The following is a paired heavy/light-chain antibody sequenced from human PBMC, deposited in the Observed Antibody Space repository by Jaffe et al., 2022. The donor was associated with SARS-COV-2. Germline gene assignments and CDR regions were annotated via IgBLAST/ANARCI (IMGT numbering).Light chain of an antibody. CDR2: QDN. V-gene: IGLV3-1*01. Sequence: SYELTQPHSVSVSPGQTASITCSGDKLGDKYAYWYQQRPGQSPVVVIYQDNKRPSGTPGRISGSNSGNTATLTISGTQAMDEADYYCQAWDTGTVVFGGGTKLTVL. CDR1: KLGDKY. J-gene: IGLJ2*01. CDR3: QAWDTGTVV.
Heavy chain of an antibody. D-gene: IGHD1-7*01. CDR3: AKDPSGLITSELNWFDA. J-gene: IGHJ5*02. Sequence: EVQLLESGGGLVQPGGSLRLSCAASGFIFSSYVMSWVRQAPGKGLEWVAAISDGGGTTFYADSVKGRFTISRDNSENMLYLQMTSLRAEDTAMYYCAKDPSGLITSELNWFDAWGQGTLVTVSS. CDR2: ISDGGGTT. CDR1: GFIFSSYV. V-gene: IGHV3-23*01.